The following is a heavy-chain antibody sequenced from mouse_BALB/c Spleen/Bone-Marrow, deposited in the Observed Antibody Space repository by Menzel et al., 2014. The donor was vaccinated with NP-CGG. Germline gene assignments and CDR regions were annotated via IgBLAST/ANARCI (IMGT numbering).Heavy chain of an antibody. CDR1: DYSFTDYY. J-gene: IGHJ4*01. CDR3: TRSVGIYYCGSSYALDY. V-gene: IGHV1S34*01. D-gene: IGHD1-1*01. Sequence: LVKTGASVKLSCKASDYSFTDYYMRWVKQTHGKSLEWIGYISCYNGATSYNEKFKGKVTFTVDKSSSTACMQFSSLASEDSAVYCCTRSVGIYYCGSSYALDYWGQGTSVTVSS. CDR2: ISCYNGAT.